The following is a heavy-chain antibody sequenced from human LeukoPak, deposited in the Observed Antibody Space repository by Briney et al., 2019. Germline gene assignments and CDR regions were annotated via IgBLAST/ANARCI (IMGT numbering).Heavy chain of an antibody. Sequence: SETLSLTCAVYGGSFSGYYWSWIRQPPGEGLEWIGEINHSGSTNYNPSLKSRVTISVDTSKNQFSLKLSSVTAADTAVCYCARHTDYGGNSGLGFDYWGQGTLVTVSS. V-gene: IGHV4-34*01. CDR3: ARHTDYGGNSGLGFDY. J-gene: IGHJ4*02. CDR1: GGSFSGYY. D-gene: IGHD4-23*01. CDR2: INHSGST.